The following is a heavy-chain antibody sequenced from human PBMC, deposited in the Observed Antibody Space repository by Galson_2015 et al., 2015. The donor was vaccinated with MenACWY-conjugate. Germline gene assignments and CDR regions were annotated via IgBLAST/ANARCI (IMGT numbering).Heavy chain of an antibody. J-gene: IGHJ4*02. CDR2: ISYDGNNQ. Sequence: SLRLSCAASGFTFSSYDMHWVRQAPGKGLEWVTFISYDGNNQYYADSVKGRFTISRDNSKNTLYLQMNSLRAEDTAVYYCAKGYCSGGTCCFDFWGQGSLVTVSS. CDR3: AKGYCSGGTCCFDF. D-gene: IGHD2-15*01. V-gene: IGHV3-30*18. CDR1: GFTFSSYD.